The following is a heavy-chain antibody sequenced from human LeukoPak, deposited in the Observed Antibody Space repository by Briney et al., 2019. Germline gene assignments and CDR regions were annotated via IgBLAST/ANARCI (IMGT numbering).Heavy chain of an antibody. J-gene: IGHJ4*02. Sequence: GGSLRLSCAVSGFTFNDYAMHWVRQAPGKGLEWVSGISWNSGSIGYADSVKGRLTISRDNAKKSLYLQMSSLRVEDMALYYCAKGGSSSWSSTVPFDYWGRGTLVTVSS. V-gene: IGHV3-9*03. CDR2: ISWNSGSI. D-gene: IGHD6-13*01. CDR3: AKGGSSSWSSTVPFDY. CDR1: GFTFNDYA.